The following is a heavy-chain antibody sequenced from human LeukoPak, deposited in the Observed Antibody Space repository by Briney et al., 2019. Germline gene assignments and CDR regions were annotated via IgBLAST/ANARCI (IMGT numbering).Heavy chain of an antibody. V-gene: IGHV4-34*01. D-gene: IGHD3-10*01. CDR2: INYSGST. J-gene: IGHJ4*02. Sequence: PSETLSLTCAVYGGSFSGYYWSWIRQPPGKGLEWIGEINYSGSTNYNPSLKSRVTISVDTSKNQFSLKLSSVTAADTAVYYCARHGNYYGSGSYYWGQGTLVTVSS. CDR3: ARHGNYYGSGSYY. CDR1: GGSFSGYY.